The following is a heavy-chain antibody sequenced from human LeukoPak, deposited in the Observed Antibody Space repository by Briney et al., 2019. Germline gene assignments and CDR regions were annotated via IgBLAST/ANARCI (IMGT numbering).Heavy chain of an antibody. CDR2: IRSKAYGGTT. V-gene: IGHV3-49*03. Sequence: GSLGLSWTGFGFNFGGYALRWFRQGPGKGLGGGGFIRSKAYGGTTEYAASVKGRFTISRDDSKSIAYLQMNSLKTEDTAVYYCTRRQSSSWSYYFDYWGQGTLVTVSS. D-gene: IGHD6-13*01. CDR1: GFNFGGYA. J-gene: IGHJ4*02. CDR3: TRRQSSSWSYYFDY.